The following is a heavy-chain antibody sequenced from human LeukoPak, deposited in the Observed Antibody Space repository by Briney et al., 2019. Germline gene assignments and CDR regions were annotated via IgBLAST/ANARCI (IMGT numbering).Heavy chain of an antibody. CDR3: ARDFGAGWEEPKYSFDY. CDR2: ISYDGSKK. D-gene: IGHD3-10*01. Sequence: GRSLRLSCAASGFTFSSYPLHWVRQVPGKGLEWVAVISYDGSKKYYADSVKGRFTIPRDNSKNTLYLQMNSLKPEDTAVYYCARDFGAGWEEPKYSFDYWGQGILVTVSS. CDR1: GFTFSSYP. J-gene: IGHJ4*02. V-gene: IGHV3-30-3*01.